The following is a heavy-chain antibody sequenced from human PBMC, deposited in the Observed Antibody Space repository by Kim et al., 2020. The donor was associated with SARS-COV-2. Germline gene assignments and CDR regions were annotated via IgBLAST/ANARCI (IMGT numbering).Heavy chain of an antibody. Sequence: SETLSLTCAVSGGSISSGGYSWSWIRQPPGKGLEWIGYIYHSGSTYYNPSLKSRVTISVDRSKNQFSLKLSSVTAADTAVYYCARGTGVYYFDYWGQGTLVTVSS. CDR2: IYHSGST. CDR1: GGSISSGGYS. J-gene: IGHJ4*02. CDR3: ARGTGVYYFDY. V-gene: IGHV4-30-2*01. D-gene: IGHD1-1*01.